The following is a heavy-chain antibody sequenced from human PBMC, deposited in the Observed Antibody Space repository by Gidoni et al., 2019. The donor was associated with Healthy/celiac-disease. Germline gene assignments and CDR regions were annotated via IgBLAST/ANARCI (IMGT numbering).Heavy chain of an antibody. D-gene: IGHD4-17*01. V-gene: IGHV3-33*01. Sequence: QVQLVESGGGVVQPGRSLRLSCAASGFTFSSYGMHWVRQAPGKGLEWVAVIWYDGSNKYYADSVKGRFTISRDNSKNTLYLQMNSLRAEDTAVYYCARDSDYGDYGVGEVWGRGTLVTVSS. CDR1: GFTFSSYG. CDR3: ARDSDYGDYGVGEV. J-gene: IGHJ2*01. CDR2: IWYDGSNK.